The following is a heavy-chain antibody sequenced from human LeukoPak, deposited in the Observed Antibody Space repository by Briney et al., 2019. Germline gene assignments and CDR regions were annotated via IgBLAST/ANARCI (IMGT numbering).Heavy chain of an antibody. CDR2: IDRDGSGT. D-gene: IGHD3-3*01. CDR3: ARWRSQQSQFDL. CDR1: GFTLSGYC. Sequence: GGSLRLSCAASGFTLSGYCMHWVRQVLWKGLVWVSHIDRDGSGTTYADSVKGRFTISRDNVKNTLYLQMNSLRAEDTAIYYCARWRSQQSQFDLWGQGTLATISS. J-gene: IGHJ4*02. V-gene: IGHV3-74*03.